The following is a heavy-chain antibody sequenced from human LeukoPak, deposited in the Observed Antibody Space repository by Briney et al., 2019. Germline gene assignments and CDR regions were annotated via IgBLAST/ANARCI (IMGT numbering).Heavy chain of an antibody. CDR1: GFTFSNFC. CDR3: VRSTMSTVTRFDY. D-gene: IGHD4-17*01. J-gene: IGHJ4*02. Sequence: GGSLRLSCAASGFTFSNFCMSWVRQAPGKGLEWVASMKQDGRGNYYVDSVKGRFTISRDNAKNSLYLQMNSLRAEDTAVYFCVRSTMSTVTRFDYWGQGTLVTVAS. CDR2: MKQDGRGN. V-gene: IGHV3-7*01.